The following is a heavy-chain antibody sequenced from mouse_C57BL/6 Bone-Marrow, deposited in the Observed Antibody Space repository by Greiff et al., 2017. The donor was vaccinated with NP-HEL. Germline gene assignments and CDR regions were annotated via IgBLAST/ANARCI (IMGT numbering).Heavy chain of an antibody. D-gene: IGHD1-1*01. CDR3: ARYYYGRSSFDY. CDR2: IDPNSGGT. V-gene: IGHV1-72*01. J-gene: IGHJ2*01. CDR1: GYTFTSYL. Sequence: QVQLKQPGAELVQPGASVKLSCKASGYTFTSYLMHWVKQRPGRGLEWIGRIDPNSGGTKYNEKFKSKATLTVDKPSSTAYIQLNSRKSEDTAVYYWARYYYGRSSFDYGGQGTTHTVSS.